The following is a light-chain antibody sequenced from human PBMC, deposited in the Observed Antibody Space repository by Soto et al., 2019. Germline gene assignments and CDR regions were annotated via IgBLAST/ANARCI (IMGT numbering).Light chain of an antibody. Sequence: EIVMTQSPATLSVSPGERVTLSCRASQSVFSSLAWYQQKPGQAPRLLIYGAATRATGIPARFSGSGSGTDFTLTISSLQSEDFAVYYCQQRSSWPFTFGPGTKVDIK. J-gene: IGKJ3*01. CDR2: GAA. CDR3: QQRSSWPFT. CDR1: QSVFSS. V-gene: IGKV3-15*01.